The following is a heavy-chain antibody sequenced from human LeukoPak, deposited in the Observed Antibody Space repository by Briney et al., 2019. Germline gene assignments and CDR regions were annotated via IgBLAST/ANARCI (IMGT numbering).Heavy chain of an antibody. Sequence: SETLSLTCAVYGGSFSGYYWSWIRQPPGKGLEWIGEINHSGSTNYNPSLKSRVTISVDTSKNQFSLKLSSVTVADTAVYYCARSSDYDSSGYYSFFDYWGRGTLVTVSS. V-gene: IGHV4-34*01. CDR3: ARSSDYDSSGYYSFFDY. CDR2: INHSGST. CDR1: GGSFSGYY. J-gene: IGHJ4*02. D-gene: IGHD3-22*01.